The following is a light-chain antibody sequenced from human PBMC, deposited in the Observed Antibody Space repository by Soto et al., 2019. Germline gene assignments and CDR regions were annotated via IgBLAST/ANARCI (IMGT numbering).Light chain of an antibody. J-gene: IGLJ3*02. CDR1: NSDVGGYDY. V-gene: IGLV2-8*01. Sequence: SALTQPPSASGSPGQSVTISCTGTNSDVGGYDYVSWYQQHPGKAPKLMIYEVAKRPSGVPDRFSGSKSGNTASLTVSGLQAEDEADYYCSSHADSYNWVFGGGTKLTVL. CDR2: EVA. CDR3: SSHADSYNWV.